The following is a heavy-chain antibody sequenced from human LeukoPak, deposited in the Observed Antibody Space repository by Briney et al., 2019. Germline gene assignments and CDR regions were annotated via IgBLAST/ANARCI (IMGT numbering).Heavy chain of an antibody. Sequence: SETLSLTCTASGGSVHEHYWSWIRQPPGKALEWIGYISDRGRTHYNPSLKSRVAISVDTSKNQFSLRLISVTTADTAFYYCAREVVGVPADDWFDPWGQGTLVTVSS. V-gene: IGHV4-59*02. CDR3: AREVVGVPADDWFDP. J-gene: IGHJ5*02. CDR2: ISDRGRT. CDR1: GGSVHEHY. D-gene: IGHD3-10*01.